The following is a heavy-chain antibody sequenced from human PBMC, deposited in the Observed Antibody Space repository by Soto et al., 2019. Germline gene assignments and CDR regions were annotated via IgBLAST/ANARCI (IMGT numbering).Heavy chain of an antibody. J-gene: IGHJ4*02. CDR1: GFTFSDYY. D-gene: IGHD6-6*01. CDR2: ISSSGSTI. CDR3: ARAVKQLVGVLDY. V-gene: IGHV3-11*01. Sequence: GSLRLSCAASGFTFSDYYMSWIRQAPGKGLEWVSYISSSGSTIYYADTVKGRFTISRDNAKNSLYLQMNSLRADDTAVYYCARAVKQLVGVLDYWGQGTLVTVSS.